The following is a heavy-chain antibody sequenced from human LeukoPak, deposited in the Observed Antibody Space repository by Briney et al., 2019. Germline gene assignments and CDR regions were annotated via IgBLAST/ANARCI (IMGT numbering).Heavy chain of an antibody. CDR2: INSDGSST. CDR1: GFTFSSYS. Sequence: GGSLRLSCAASGFTFSSYSMNWVRQAPGKGLVWVSRINSDGSSTTYADSVKGRFTISRDNAKNTLYLQMNRLRAEDTAKYYCARVFSGWYFYFDSWGQGTLVTVSS. D-gene: IGHD6-19*01. V-gene: IGHV3-74*01. J-gene: IGHJ4*02. CDR3: ARVFSGWYFYFDS.